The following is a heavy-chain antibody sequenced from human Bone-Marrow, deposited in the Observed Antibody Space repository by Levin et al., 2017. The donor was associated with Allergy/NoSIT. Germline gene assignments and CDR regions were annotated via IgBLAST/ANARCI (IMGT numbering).Heavy chain of an antibody. D-gene: IGHD3-22*01. Sequence: SETLSLTCAVSGGSISNYFWAWIRQPAGEGLEWIGRIYTSGSTDYNPSLKSRVTMSVDTSKNQFSLKLSSVTAADTAVYYWAREHRDDVTSGYYYDYWGQGTLVTVSS. V-gene: IGHV4-4*07. CDR2: IYTSGST. CDR3: AREHRDDVTSGYYYDY. CDR1: GGSISNYF. J-gene: IGHJ4*02.